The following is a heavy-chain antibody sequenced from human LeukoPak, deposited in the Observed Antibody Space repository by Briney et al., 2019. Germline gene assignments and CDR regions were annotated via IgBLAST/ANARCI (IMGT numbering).Heavy chain of an antibody. CDR1: GFSFSSYW. Sequence: GGSLRLSCAVSGFSFSSYWMSWVRQAPGKGLEWVANIKHDGSDKYYAESVKGRFTTSRDNAKNSLYLQMDSLTAEDTAVYYCARDWAGSTDYWGQGTLVSVSS. J-gene: IGHJ4*02. V-gene: IGHV3-7*01. CDR2: IKHDGSDK. D-gene: IGHD6-19*01. CDR3: ARDWAGSTDY.